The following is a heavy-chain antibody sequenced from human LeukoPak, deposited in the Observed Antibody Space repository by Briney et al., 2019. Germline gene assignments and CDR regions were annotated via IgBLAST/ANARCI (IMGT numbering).Heavy chain of an antibody. CDR3: AKDLAGTTSFDY. D-gene: IGHD1-7*01. V-gene: IGHV3-23*01. Sequence: GGSLRLSCGASGFTFSSNAMYWVRQAPGKGLEWVSAISDNGRSTYYADSVKGRFTISRDKSKNTLYLQMNSLRAEDTAVYHCAKDLAGTTSFDYWGQGTLVTVSS. J-gene: IGHJ4*02. CDR2: ISDNGRST. CDR1: GFTFSSNA.